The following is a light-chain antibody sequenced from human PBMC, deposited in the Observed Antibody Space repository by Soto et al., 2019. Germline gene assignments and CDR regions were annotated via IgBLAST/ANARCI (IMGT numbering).Light chain of an antibody. CDR2: SDN. J-gene: IGLJ3*02. CDR3: AAWHDSLYGQV. Sequence: QSVLTQPPSASGTPGRRVTISCSGSRSNIGSNTVNWYQQLPGTAPKLLIYSDNQRPSGVPDRFSGSKSGSSASLAISGLQAAVEADYYCAAWHDSLYGQVFGGGTQLAFL. V-gene: IGLV1-44*01. CDR1: RSNIGSNT.